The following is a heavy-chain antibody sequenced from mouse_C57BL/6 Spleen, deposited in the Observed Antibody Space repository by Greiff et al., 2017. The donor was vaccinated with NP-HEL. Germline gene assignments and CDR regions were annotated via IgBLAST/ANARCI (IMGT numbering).Heavy chain of an antibody. J-gene: IGHJ3*01. D-gene: IGHD4-1*01. CDR3: AREKGNWDGFAY. CDR2: INPNNGGT. CDR1: GYTFTDYN. V-gene: IGHV1-18*01. Sequence: VHVKQSGPELVKPGASVKIPCKASGYTFTDYNMDWVKQSHGKSLEWIGDINPNNGGTIYNQKFKGKATLTVDKSSSTAYMELRSLTSEDTAVYYCAREKGNWDGFAYWGQGTLVTVSA.